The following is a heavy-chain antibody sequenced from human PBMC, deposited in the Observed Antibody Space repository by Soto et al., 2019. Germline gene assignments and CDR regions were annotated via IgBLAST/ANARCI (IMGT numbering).Heavy chain of an antibody. CDR2: ISQSDDTT. J-gene: IGHJ4*02. V-gene: IGHV3-23*01. CDR1: GFTFSRHA. CDR3: AKGYGDSDS. Sequence: VQLLESGGDLVQPGGSLRLSCATSGFTFSRHAMTWVRQAPGRGLEWVSSISQSDDTTYYAASVKGRFTISRDISKSTLYLQMSGLRADDTAVYYCAKGYGDSDSWGQGTPVTVSS. D-gene: IGHD4-17*01.